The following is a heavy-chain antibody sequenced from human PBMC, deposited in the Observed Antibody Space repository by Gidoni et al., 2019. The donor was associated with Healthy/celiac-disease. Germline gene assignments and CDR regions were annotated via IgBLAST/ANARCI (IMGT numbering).Heavy chain of an antibody. CDR3: ASGGGPYSSSWYNVPNYYFDY. CDR1: GFTFSSYW. Sequence: EVQLVESGGGLVQPGGSLRLSCAASGFTFSSYWMSWVRQAPGKGLEWVANIKQDGSEKYYVDSVKGRFTISRDNAKNSLYLQMNSLRAEDTAVYYCASGGGPYSSSWYNVPNYYFDYWGQGTLVTVSS. J-gene: IGHJ4*02. D-gene: IGHD6-13*01. V-gene: IGHV3-7*01. CDR2: IKQDGSEK.